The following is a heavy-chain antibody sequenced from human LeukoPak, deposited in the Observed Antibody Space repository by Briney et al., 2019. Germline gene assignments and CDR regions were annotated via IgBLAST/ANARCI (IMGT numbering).Heavy chain of an antibody. J-gene: IGHJ3*02. CDR2: IYYSGST. CDR1: GDSINDYY. Sequence: SETLSLTCTVSGDSINDYYWSWIRQPPGNRLEWIGWIYYSGSTMYSPSLESRVTISLDTSRTQFSLDLNSVTAADTAVYYCARHAGFGSGYYHDAFGIWGRGSMVIVSS. D-gene: IGHD3-22*01. V-gene: IGHV4-59*08. CDR3: ARHAGFGSGYYHDAFGI.